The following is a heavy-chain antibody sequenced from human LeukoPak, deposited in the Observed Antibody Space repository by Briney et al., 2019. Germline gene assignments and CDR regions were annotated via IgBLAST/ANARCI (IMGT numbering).Heavy chain of an antibody. CDR3: QAFDY. V-gene: IGHV3-30*03. CDR1: GLTFSSYG. CDR2: ISYDGSNK. J-gene: IGHJ4*02. Sequence: GGSLRLSCAASGLTFSSYGMHWVRQAPGKGLEWVAVISYDGSNKYYADSVKGRFTISRDNSKNTLYLQMNSLRAEDTAVYYCQAFDYWGQGTLVTVSS.